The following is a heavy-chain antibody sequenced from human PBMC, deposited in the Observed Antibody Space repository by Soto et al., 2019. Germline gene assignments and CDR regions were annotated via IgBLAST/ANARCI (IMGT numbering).Heavy chain of an antibody. CDR3: ARSRTAITVAGTN. D-gene: IGHD6-19*01. V-gene: IGHV1-18*04. CDR1: GYTFTSYG. Sequence: ASVKVSCKASGYTFTSYGISWVRQAPGQGLEWMGWISGYNDKTNYAQKLQGRVTMTTDTSTSTAYMELRSLRSDDTAVYYCARSRTAITVAGTNWGQGTLVTVSS. J-gene: IGHJ4*02. CDR2: ISGYNDKT.